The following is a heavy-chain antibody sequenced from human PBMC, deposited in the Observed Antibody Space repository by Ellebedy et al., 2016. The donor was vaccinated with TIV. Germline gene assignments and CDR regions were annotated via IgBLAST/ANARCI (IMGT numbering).Heavy chain of an antibody. CDR2: INPNSGGT. Sequence: AASVKVSCKASGYTFTGYYMHWVRQAPGQGLEWMGWINPNSGGTNYAQKFQGWVTMTRDTSISTVYMELSSLRSEDTAVYYCARARSSGWLHTPDYWGQGLLVTVSS. V-gene: IGHV1-2*04. CDR3: ARARSSGWLHTPDY. D-gene: IGHD6-19*01. J-gene: IGHJ4*02. CDR1: GYTFTGYY.